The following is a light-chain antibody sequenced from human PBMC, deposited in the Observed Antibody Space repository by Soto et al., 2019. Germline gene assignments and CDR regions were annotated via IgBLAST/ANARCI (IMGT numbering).Light chain of an antibody. CDR1: SSDVGGYNS. J-gene: IGLJ1*01. Sequence: QSALTQPASVSGSPGQSITISCTGTSSDVGGYNSVSWYQQHPGKAPKLMIYDVSNRPSGVSNRFSGSKSANTASLTISGLQAEDEADYYCSSYTSSSTLVFGTGTKLTVL. CDR3: SSYTSSSTLV. V-gene: IGLV2-14*01. CDR2: DVS.